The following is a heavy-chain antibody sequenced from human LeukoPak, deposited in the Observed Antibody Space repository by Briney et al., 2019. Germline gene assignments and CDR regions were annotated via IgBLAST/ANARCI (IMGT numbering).Heavy chain of an antibody. CDR3: TTGPLRLGELSVIDS. J-gene: IGHJ4*02. CDR1: GFTFSYAW. CDR2: IKTKTDGGTT. V-gene: IGHV3-15*01. D-gene: IGHD3-16*02. Sequence: GGSLRLSCAASGFTFSYAWMSWVRQAPGKGLEWVGRIKTKTDGGTTDYAAPVKGRFSISRDDSKNTLYLQMNSLKTEDTAVYYCTTGPLRLGELSVIDSWGQGTLVTVSS.